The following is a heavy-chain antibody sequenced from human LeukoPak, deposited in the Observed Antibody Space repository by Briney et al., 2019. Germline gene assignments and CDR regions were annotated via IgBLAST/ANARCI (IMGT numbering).Heavy chain of an antibody. CDR1: GYTFTSYA. Sequence: ASVKVSCKASGYTFTSYAMHWVRQAPGQRLEWMGWINAGNGNTKYSQKFQGRVTITRDTSASTAYMELSSLRSEDTAVYYCARLAAAGIDAFDIWGQGTMVTVSS. CDR3: ARLAAAGIDAFDI. D-gene: IGHD6-13*01. CDR2: INAGNGNT. V-gene: IGHV1-3*01. J-gene: IGHJ3*02.